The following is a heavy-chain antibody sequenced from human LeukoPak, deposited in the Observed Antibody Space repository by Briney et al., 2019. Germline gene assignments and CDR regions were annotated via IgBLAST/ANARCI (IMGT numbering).Heavy chain of an antibody. CDR2: IRYDGSNK. J-gene: IGHJ4*02. CDR1: GFTFRNYA. Sequence: PGGSLRLSCAASGFTFRNYAMHWVRQAPGKGLEWVAFIRYDGSNKYYADSVKGRFTISRDNSKNMVYLQMNSLRAEDTAVYYCARGGSSSSWYWYYWGQGTLVTVSS. CDR3: ARGGSSSSWYWYY. V-gene: IGHV3-30*02. D-gene: IGHD6-13*01.